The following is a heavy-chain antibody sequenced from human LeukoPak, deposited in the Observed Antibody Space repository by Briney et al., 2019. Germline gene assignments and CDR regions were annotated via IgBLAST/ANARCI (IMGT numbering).Heavy chain of an antibody. CDR2: IWYDGSNK. J-gene: IGHJ4*02. CDR3: ARDRYCSGGSCYSRLDY. Sequence: QPGGSLRLSCAASGFTFSSYGMHWVRQAPGKGLEWVAVIWYDGSNKYYADSVKGRFTTSRDNSKNTLYLQMNSLRAEDTAVYYCARDRYCSGGSCYSRLDYWGQGTLVTVSS. D-gene: IGHD2-15*01. V-gene: IGHV3-33*01. CDR1: GFTFSSYG.